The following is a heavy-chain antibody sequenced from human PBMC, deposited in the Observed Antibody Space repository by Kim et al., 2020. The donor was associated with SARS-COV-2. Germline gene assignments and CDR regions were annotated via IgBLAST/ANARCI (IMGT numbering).Heavy chain of an antibody. J-gene: IGHJ3*02. D-gene: IGHD3-10*01. CDR3: ARDPGFGDSGGAVDI. Sequence: SETLSLTCVVSGGSITGGDFYWSWVRQAPGKGLEWIGNIHYSGNTDYTPSLKSRMTISIDMSKNQVSLKLTSGTVADTAVYYCARDPGFGDSGGAVDIWG. V-gene: IGHV4-30-4*01. CDR1: GGSITGGDFY. CDR2: IHYSGNT.